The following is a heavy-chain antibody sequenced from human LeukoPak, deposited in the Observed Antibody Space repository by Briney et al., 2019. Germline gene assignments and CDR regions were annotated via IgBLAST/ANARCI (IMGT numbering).Heavy chain of an antibody. CDR1: GFTFSSYG. J-gene: IGHJ4*02. CDR2: ISYDGSNK. D-gene: IGHD3-3*01. V-gene: IGHV3-30*18. Sequence: SGGSLRLSCAASGFTFSSYGMHWVRQAPGKGLEWVAVISYDGSNKYYADSVKGRFTISRDNSKNTLYLQMNSLRAEDTAVYYCAKTYYDFWSGYYDYWGQGTLVTVSS. CDR3: AKTYYDFWSGYYDY.